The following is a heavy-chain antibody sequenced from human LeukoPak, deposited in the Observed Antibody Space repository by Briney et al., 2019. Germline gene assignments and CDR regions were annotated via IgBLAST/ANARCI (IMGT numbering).Heavy chain of an antibody. CDR3: AGRELVGAHDY. J-gene: IGHJ4*02. V-gene: IGHV4-34*01. Sequence: SESLSLTCAVYGGSFSGYYLSWIRQPPGKGLEWIGEINHSGGTNYNASLKSRVTISVDTSKNQFPLKLSSMTAANTAVYYCAGRELVGAHDYWGQGTLVTVSS. D-gene: IGHD1-26*01. CDR2: INHSGGT. CDR1: GGSFSGYY.